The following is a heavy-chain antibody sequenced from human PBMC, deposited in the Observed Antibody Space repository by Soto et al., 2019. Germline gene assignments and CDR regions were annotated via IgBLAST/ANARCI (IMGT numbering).Heavy chain of an antibody. CDR3: AKDVKWGGMTTIHYFDS. CDR2: ISSSGHTI. Sequence: GGSLRLSCAASGFTFSSYSMNWVRQAPGKGLEWISYISSSGHTIYYRDSVKGRFTISRDNAKNSLFLQMNSLRPEDTALYYCAKDVKWGGMTTIHYFDSWGQGTQVTVSS. CDR1: GFTFSSYS. J-gene: IGHJ4*02. D-gene: IGHD2-21*02. V-gene: IGHV3-48*04.